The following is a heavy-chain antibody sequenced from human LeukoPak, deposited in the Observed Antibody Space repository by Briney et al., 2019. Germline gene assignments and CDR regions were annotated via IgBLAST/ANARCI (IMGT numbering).Heavy chain of an antibody. V-gene: IGHV1-2*02. Sequence: GASVKVSCKTSGYTFTDYYMHWVRQAPGQGLEWMGRINSNSGDTNYAQKFLGRVTMTRDTSISTAYMELSSLTSDDTAVYYCASIPEVWSGYYTVHHDYWGQGTLVTVSS. CDR3: ASIPEVWSGYYTVHHDY. D-gene: IGHD3-3*01. J-gene: IGHJ4*02. CDR1: GYTFTDYY. CDR2: INSNSGDT.